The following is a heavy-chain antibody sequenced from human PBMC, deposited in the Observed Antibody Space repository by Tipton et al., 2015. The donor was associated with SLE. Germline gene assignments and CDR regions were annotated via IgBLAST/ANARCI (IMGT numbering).Heavy chain of an antibody. D-gene: IGHD6-19*01. V-gene: IGHV4-59*01. CDR3: ARGYSSGSSYFDS. CDR2: IYYSGST. Sequence: TLSLTCTVSGGSISSYYWSWIRQPPGKGLEWIGYIYYSGSTNYNPSLKSRVTISVDTSKNQFSLNLSPVTAADTAVYYCARGYSSGSSYFDSWGQGTLVTVSS. CDR1: GGSISSYY. J-gene: IGHJ4*02.